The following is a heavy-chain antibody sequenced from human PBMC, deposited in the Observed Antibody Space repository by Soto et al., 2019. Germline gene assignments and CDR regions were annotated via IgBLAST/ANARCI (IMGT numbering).Heavy chain of an antibody. CDR2: ISYDGSNK. CDR1: GFTFSSYG. CDR3: AKGLGNYSNYLGAFDI. V-gene: IGHV3-30*18. D-gene: IGHD4-4*01. Sequence: PGGSLRLSCAASGFTFSSYGMHWVRQAPGKGLEWVAVISYDGSNKYYADSVKGRFTISRDNSKNTLYLQMNSLRAEDTAVYYCAKGLGNYSNYLGAFDIWGQGTMVTVSS. J-gene: IGHJ3*02.